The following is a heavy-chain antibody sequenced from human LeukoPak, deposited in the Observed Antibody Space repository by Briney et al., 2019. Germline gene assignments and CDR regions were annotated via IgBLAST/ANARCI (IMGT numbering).Heavy chain of an antibody. Sequence: ASVKVSCKASGYTFTSYYMHWVRQAPGQGLEWMGIINPSGGSTSYAQKFQGRVTMTRDTSTSTVYMELSSLRSEDTAVYYCARQFSIVVVPAAVNWFDPWGQGPLVTVSS. D-gene: IGHD2-2*01. CDR1: GYTFTSYY. V-gene: IGHV1-46*01. CDR3: ARQFSIVVVPAAVNWFDP. CDR2: INPSGGST. J-gene: IGHJ5*02.